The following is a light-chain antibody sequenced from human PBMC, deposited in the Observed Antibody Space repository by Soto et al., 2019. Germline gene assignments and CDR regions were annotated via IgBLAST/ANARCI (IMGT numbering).Light chain of an antibody. CDR2: DAS. Sequence: DIQMTQSPSTLSASVGDRVTITCRASQSISSWLAWYQQKPGKAPKLLIYDASSLESGVPSRFSGSGSGTEFPLTISRLQPDDFATYYCQQYNSYLTFGQGTKVDI. CDR1: QSISSW. V-gene: IGKV1-5*01. J-gene: IGKJ1*01. CDR3: QQYNSYLT.